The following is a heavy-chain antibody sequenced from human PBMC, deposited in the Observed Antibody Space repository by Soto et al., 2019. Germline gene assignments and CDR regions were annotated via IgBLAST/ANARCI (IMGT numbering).Heavy chain of an antibody. J-gene: IGHJ4*02. CDR1: GGSISSYY. CDR2: IYYSGST. D-gene: IGHD6-13*01. V-gene: IGHV4-59*01. Sequence: SETLSLTCTVSGGSISSYYWSWIRQPPGKGLEWIGYIYYSGSTNYNPSLKSRVTISVDTSKNQFSLKLSSVTAADTAVYYCARVPAAGTKNYFDYWGQGTLVTVSS. CDR3: ARVPAAGTKNYFDY.